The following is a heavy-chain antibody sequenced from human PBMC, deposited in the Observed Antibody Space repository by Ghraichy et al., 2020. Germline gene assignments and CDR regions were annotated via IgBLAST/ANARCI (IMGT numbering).Heavy chain of an antibody. CDR1: GYTFTGYY. D-gene: IGHD6-19*01. J-gene: IGHJ4*02. V-gene: IGHV1-2*02. CDR2: INPNSGGT. CDR3: ASDLNGVAGWGFDY. Sequence: ASVKVSCKASGYTFTGYYMHWVRQAPGQGLEWMGWINPNSGGTNYAQKFQGRVTMTRDTSISTAYMELSRLRSDDTAVYYCASDLNGVAGWGFDYWGQGTLVTVSS.